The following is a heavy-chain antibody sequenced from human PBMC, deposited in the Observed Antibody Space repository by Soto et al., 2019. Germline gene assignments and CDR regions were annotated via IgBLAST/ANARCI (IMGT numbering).Heavy chain of an antibody. J-gene: IGHJ4*02. CDR3: ARDGTWLPLFDY. Sequence: SVKVSCKASGVTFSNHIITWVRQAPGQGPEWMGRIIPILGIANYAQKFQGRVTITADKSTSTAYMELSSLRSEDTAVYYCARDGTWLPLFDYWGQGTLVTVSS. CDR1: GVTFSNHI. CDR2: IIPILGIA. V-gene: IGHV1-69*04. D-gene: IGHD5-12*01.